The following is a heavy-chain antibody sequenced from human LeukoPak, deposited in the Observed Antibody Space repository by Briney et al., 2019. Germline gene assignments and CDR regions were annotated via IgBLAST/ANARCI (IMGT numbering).Heavy chain of an antibody. D-gene: IGHD3-10*01. Sequence: GASVKVSCKASGYTFTGYYMHWVRQAPGQGLEWMGWINPNSGGTNYAQKFQGRVTMTRDTSISTEYMELSRMRSDDTAVYYCARAYRRITMVRGVMWSYWGQGTLVTVSS. CDR2: INPNSGGT. V-gene: IGHV1-2*02. CDR3: ARAYRRITMVRGVMWSY. J-gene: IGHJ4*02. CDR1: GYTFTGYY.